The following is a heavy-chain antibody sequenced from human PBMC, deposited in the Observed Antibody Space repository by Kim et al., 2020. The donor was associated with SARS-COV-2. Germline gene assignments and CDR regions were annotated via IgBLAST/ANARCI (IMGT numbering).Heavy chain of an antibody. V-gene: IGHV3-23*01. D-gene: IGHD3-16*02. CDR1: GFTFDTNV. CDR2: INGGGGST. J-gene: IGHJ3*01. Sequence: GGSLRLSCATSGFTFDTNVMSWVRQAPGKGLEWVSAINGGGGSTDYADSVRGRFTISRDNSKNTLYLQMNRLRAEDTAVYYCAKEVGFYAVGDYRNDAFDVWGQGTLVTVSS. CDR3: AKEVGFYAVGDYRNDAFDV.